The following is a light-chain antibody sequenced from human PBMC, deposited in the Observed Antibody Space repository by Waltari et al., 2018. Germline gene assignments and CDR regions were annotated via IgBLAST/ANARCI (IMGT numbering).Light chain of an antibody. CDR2: EDT. J-gene: IGLJ3*02. V-gene: IGLV6-57*02. CDR1: SGPIATHY. CDR3: QSYDDFDWI. Sequence: NVILTQPHSVSEFPGKTVTITCTASSGPIATHYVQWYQQRPGRGPTTVIYEDTPRPSGVPARFSGSIDSSSNSASLPISGLQPEDEADYYCQSYDDFDWIFGGGTKLTVL.